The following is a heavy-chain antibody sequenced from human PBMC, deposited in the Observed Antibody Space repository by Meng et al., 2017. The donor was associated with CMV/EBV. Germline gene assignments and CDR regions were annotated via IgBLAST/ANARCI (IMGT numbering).Heavy chain of an antibody. CDR3: ARVTSRVAGAFDY. D-gene: IGHD1-14*01. V-gene: IGHV4-30-4*08. CDR2: IYYSGST. J-gene: IGHJ4*02. CDR1: RRSVSMGDYY. Sequence: VPRRASSPGLVTPSQPLSPTCTVARRSVSMGDYYWSWSRQPPGKGLEWIGYIYYSGSTYYNPSLKSRVTISVDTSKNQFSLKLSSVTAADTAVYYCARVTSRVAGAFDYWGQGTLVTVSS.